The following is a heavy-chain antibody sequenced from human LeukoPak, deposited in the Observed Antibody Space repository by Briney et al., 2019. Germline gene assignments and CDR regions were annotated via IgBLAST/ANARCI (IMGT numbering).Heavy chain of an antibody. V-gene: IGHV3-20*01. Sequence: PGGSLRLSCEVSGFTFTNFSMSWVRQAPGKGLEWVSGINWNGGSTGYADSVKGRFTISRDNAKNSLYLQMNSLRAEDTALYHCARDSAYDEDAFDIWGQGTMVTVSS. D-gene: IGHD3-3*01. CDR3: ARDSAYDEDAFDI. CDR2: INWNGGST. CDR1: GFTFTNFS. J-gene: IGHJ3*02.